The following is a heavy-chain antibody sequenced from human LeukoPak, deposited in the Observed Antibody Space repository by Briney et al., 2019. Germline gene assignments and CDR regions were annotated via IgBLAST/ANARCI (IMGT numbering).Heavy chain of an antibody. CDR1: GFTFRNYA. CDR3: ARGYDSSGYYYFDY. V-gene: IGHV3-30-3*01. CDR2: ISDDESNK. D-gene: IGHD3-22*01. J-gene: IGHJ4*02. Sequence: GSLRLSCAASGFTFRNYAMHWVRQGPGKGLEWVAVISDDESNKYYADSAKGRLTISRDNSKNTLYLQMNSLRAEDTAVYYCARGYDSSGYYYFDYWGQGTLVTVSS.